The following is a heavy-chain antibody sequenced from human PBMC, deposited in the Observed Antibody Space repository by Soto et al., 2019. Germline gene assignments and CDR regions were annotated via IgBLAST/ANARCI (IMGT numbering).Heavy chain of an antibody. D-gene: IGHD3-22*01. J-gene: IGHJ3*02. V-gene: IGHV5-10-1*01. CDR2: IDPSDSYT. CDR1: GYSFTSYC. CDR3: ARIRITMIRPNAFDI. Sequence: GESLKISCKSSGYSFTSYCISWVLQMPWKGLEWMGRIDPSDSYTNYSPSFQGHVTISADKSISTAYLQWSSLKASDTAMYYCARIRITMIRPNAFDIWGQGTMVTVSS.